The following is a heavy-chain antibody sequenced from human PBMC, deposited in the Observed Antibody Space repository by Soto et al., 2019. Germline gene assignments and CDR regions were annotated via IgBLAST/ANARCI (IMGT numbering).Heavy chain of an antibody. Sequence: SQTLSLTCAISGDGVSSNSAAWNWIRQSPSRGLEWLGRTYYRSKWYNDYAVSVKSRITINPDTSKNQFSLQLNSVTPEDTAVYYCAREYSSSWYDLLWFDPWGQGTLVTVSS. CDR3: AREYSSSWYDLLWFDP. V-gene: IGHV6-1*01. J-gene: IGHJ5*02. CDR2: TYYRSKWYN. CDR1: GDGVSSNSAA. D-gene: IGHD6-13*01.